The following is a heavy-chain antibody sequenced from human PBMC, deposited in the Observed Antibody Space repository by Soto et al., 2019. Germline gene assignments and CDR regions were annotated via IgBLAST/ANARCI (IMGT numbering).Heavy chain of an antibody. CDR2: IWYEGGNK. V-gene: IGHV3-33*01. J-gene: IGHJ6*02. Sequence: QVQLVESGGGVVQPGRSLRLSCVVSGFTFSSYAMHWVRQAPGKGLEWVAGIWYEGGNKYYGDSVKGRLTISRDNSKNTLYLLMNSLRAEDTAVYDCARDIRGSGSRHCYGMDVWGQGTTVTVSS. D-gene: IGHD3-10*01. CDR3: ARDIRGSGSRHCYGMDV. CDR1: GFTFSSYA.